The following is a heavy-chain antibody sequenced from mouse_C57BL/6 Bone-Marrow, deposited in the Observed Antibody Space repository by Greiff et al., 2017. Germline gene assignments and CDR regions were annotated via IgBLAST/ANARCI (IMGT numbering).Heavy chain of an antibody. Sequence: VQLQQSGAELARPGASVKLSCKASGYTFTSYGISWVKQRTGQGLEWIGEIYPRSGNTYYNEKFKGKATLTADTSSSTAYMQLRSLTSQDSAVYFCASNLLLRTYYYAMDYWGQGTSVTGSS. CDR1: GYTFTSYG. D-gene: IGHD1-1*01. CDR3: ASNLLLRTYYYAMDY. J-gene: IGHJ4*01. CDR2: IYPRSGNT. V-gene: IGHV1-81*01.